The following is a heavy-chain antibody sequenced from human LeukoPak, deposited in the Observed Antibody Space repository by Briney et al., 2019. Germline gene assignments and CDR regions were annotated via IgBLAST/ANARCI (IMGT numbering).Heavy chain of an antibody. V-gene: IGHV3-21*01. CDR1: GFTFSTYS. CDR3: AREPTSMGSDY. Sequence: KSGGSLTLSCTASGFTFSTYSMTWVRQAPGKGLEWVSSISHSSTYIYYTDSVKGRFAISRDNAKNSLYLQMNSLRADDAAVYYCAREPTSMGSDYWGQGTLVTVSS. CDR2: ISHSSTYI. D-gene: IGHD5-18*01. J-gene: IGHJ4*02.